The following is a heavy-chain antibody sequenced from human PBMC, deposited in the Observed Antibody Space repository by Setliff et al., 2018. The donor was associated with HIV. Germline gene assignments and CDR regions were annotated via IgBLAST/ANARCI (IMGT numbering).Heavy chain of an antibody. V-gene: IGHV1-2*06. Sequence: ASVKVSCKAFGYTFTAYYIHWVRQAPGQGLEWMGRINPNSGGTNYAQKFQGRVTMTRDTSISTAYMELSSLRSEDTAMYHCARRGRFTGGYSYGSDYFEYWGQGTLVTVS. J-gene: IGHJ4*02. CDR2: INPNSGGT. CDR3: ARRGRFTGGYSYGSDYFEY. D-gene: IGHD5-18*01. CDR1: GYTFTAYY.